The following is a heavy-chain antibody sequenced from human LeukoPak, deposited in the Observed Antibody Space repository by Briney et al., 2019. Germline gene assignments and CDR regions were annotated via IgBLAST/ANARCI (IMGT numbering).Heavy chain of an antibody. CDR2: ISGSGGST. J-gene: IGHJ4*02. CDR1: GFSLSSYA. D-gene: IGHD3-22*01. V-gene: IGHV3-23*01. Sequence: PGGSLRLSCAASGFSLSSYAMSWVRQAPGKGLEYVSVISGSGGSTYHVDSVKGRFTISRDNSKKTLYLQMNSLRAEDTAVYYCASHDNSGYYLYRYLTYWGQGTLVTVSS. CDR3: ASHDNSGYYLYRYLTY.